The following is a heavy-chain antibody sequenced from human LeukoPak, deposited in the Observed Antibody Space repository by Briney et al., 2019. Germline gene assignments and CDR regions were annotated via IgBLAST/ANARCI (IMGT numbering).Heavy chain of an antibody. CDR1: GGSISSYY. J-gene: IGHJ5*02. V-gene: IGHV4-59*01. D-gene: IGHD4-17*01. Sequence: PSETLSLTCTVSGGSISSYYWSWIRQPPGKGLEWIEYIYYTGSTNYNPSLKSRVTISVDTSKNQFSLKLSSVTAADTAVYYCARDQRSGDYWFDPWGQGTLVTVSS. CDR2: IYYTGST. CDR3: ARDQRSGDYWFDP.